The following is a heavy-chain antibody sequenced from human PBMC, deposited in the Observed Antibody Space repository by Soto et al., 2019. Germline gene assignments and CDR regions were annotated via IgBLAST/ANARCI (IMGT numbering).Heavy chain of an antibody. Sequence: EVQLLESGGGLVQPGGSLRLSCAASGFSISSFALTWVRQAPGKGLEWVSAISGSGGHTYYADSVTGRFTISRDNSNNTLHLQMNSLRAEDTALYYCAKNNGWDGKSDAFDIWGQGTMVTVSS. CDR3: AKNNGWDGKSDAFDI. V-gene: IGHV3-23*01. D-gene: IGHD6-19*01. CDR2: ISGSGGHT. J-gene: IGHJ3*02. CDR1: GFSISSFA.